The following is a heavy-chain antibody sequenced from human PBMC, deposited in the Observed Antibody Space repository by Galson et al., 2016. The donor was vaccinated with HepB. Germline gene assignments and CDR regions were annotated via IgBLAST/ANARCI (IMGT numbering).Heavy chain of an antibody. CDR3: ARSQARDVREVGGYFQH. D-gene: IGHD3-10*01. Sequence: SLRLSCAASGFTFSSYAMNWVRQAPGKGLEWVSGIRNSGGITDYADSVKGRFTISRDNSKNTLYLQMNSLRGEDTAVYYCARSQARDVREVGGYFQHWGQGTLVTVSS. J-gene: IGHJ1*01. V-gene: IGHV3-23*01. CDR1: GFTFSSYA. CDR2: IRNSGGIT.